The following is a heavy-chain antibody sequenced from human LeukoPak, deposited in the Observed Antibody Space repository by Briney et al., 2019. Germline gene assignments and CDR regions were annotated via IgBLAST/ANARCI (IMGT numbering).Heavy chain of an antibody. J-gene: IGHJ4*02. CDR1: GLIVSRNY. V-gene: IGHV3-66*01. D-gene: IGHD1-14*01. Sequence: GGSLRLSCAAPGLIVSRNYMTWVRQAPGKGLEWLSVIYSDGSTHYADSVKGRFIISRDNSKNTLYPQMNTLRAEDTAVYYCARVTPPTDWGQGTLVTVSS. CDR3: ARVTPPTD. CDR2: IYSDGST.